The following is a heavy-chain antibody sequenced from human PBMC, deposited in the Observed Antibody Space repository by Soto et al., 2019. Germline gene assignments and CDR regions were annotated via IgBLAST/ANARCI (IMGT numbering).Heavy chain of an antibody. CDR1: GGTLSSCA. Sequence: GGALRLCWAGSGGTLSSCAISGVRQAPGKGLEWVSVISGSGGSTYYADSVKGRFTISRDNSKNTLYLQINSLRVEDTAVYYCANADVTCWNRNWFDPWGQGT. J-gene: IGHJ5*02. V-gene: IGHV3-23*01. D-gene: IGHD1-1*01. CDR2: ISGSGGST. CDR3: ANADVTCWNRNWFDP.